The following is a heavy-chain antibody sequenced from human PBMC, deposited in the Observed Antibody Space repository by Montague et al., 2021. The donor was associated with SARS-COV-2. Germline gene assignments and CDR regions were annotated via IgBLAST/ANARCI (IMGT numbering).Heavy chain of an antibody. CDR2: IYHSGGT. CDR1: GYSISSGYY. CDR3: ARRYYGSGSFAH. D-gene: IGHD3-10*01. Sequence: SETLSLTCSVSGYSISSGYYWGWIRQPPGKGLELIGNIYHSGGTYYTPSHKSLVTVSVDTSKNQFTLLLSSVTAADTAFYYCARRYYGSGSFAHWGQGTLVTVSS. V-gene: IGHV4-38-2*01. J-gene: IGHJ4*02.